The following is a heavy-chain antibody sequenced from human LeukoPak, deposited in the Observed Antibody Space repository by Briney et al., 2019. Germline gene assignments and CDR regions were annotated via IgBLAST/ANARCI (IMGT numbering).Heavy chain of an antibody. D-gene: IGHD5-18*01. Sequence: GGSLRLSCAASGSTFSSYAMSWVRQAPGKGLEWVSAISGSGGSTYYADSVKGRFTISRDNSKNTLYLQMNSLRAEDTAVYYCAKGSTAMGWNIWGQGQWSPSLQ. V-gene: IGHV3-23*01. J-gene: IGHJ3*02. CDR3: AKGSTAMGWNI. CDR1: GSTFSSYA. CDR2: ISGSGGST.